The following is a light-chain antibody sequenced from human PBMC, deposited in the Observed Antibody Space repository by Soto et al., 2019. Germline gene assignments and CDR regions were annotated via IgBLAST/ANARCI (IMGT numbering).Light chain of an antibody. CDR1: KNITTY. V-gene: IGKV1-39*01. CDR2: TAS. J-gene: IGKJ2*01. CDR3: QHSYTTPYA. Sequence: DIQMTQSPSSLSASVGDRVTITCRASKNITTYLNWYQQKPGKAPNLLIHTASSLQSGVPSRFSGSGSGTDFTLTISSLQPEDPGTYYCQHSYTTPYAFGQGTRLEIK.